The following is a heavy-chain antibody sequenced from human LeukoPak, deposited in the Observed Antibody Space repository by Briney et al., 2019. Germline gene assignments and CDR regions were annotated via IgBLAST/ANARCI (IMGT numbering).Heavy chain of an antibody. V-gene: IGHV3-23*01. D-gene: IGHD3-9*01. CDR2: ISGSGGST. J-gene: IGHJ6*03. CDR3: AKDRGYDILTGYSPPHYYYYMDV. Sequence: PGGSLRLSCAASGFTFSNYGMNWVRQAPGKGLEWVSGISGSGGSTYSADSVKGRFIISRDNSKNMLYLQMNSLRAEDTAVYYCAKDRGYDILTGYSPPHYYYYMDVWGKGTTVTISS. CDR1: GFTFSNYG.